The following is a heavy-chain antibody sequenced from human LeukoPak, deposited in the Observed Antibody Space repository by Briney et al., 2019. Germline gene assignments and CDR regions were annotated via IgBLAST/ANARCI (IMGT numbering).Heavy chain of an antibody. CDR2: TYYRSKWYN. J-gene: IGHJ4*02. CDR1: GDSVSSNSAA. CDR3: ASLEGSGGEWEKPTDY. V-gene: IGHV6-1*01. Sequence: SQTLSLTCAISGDSVSSNSAAWNWIRQSPSRGLEWLGRTYYRSKWYNDYAVSVKSRITINPDTSKNQFSLQLNSVTPEDTAVYYCASLEGSGGEWEKPTDYWGQGTLVTVSS. D-gene: IGHD1-26*01.